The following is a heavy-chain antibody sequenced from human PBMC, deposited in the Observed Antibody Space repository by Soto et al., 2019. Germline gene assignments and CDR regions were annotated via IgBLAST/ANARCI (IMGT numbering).Heavy chain of an antibody. D-gene: IGHD6-19*01. CDR3: ATIAVAGSAYYYYYGMDV. Sequence: PSETLSLTCTVSGGSISSGGYYWSWIRQHPGKGLEWIGYIYYSGSTYYNPSLKSRVTISVDTSKNQFSLKLSSVTAADTAVYYCATIAVAGSAYYYYYGMDVWGQGTTVTVSS. CDR1: GGSISSGGYY. CDR2: IYYSGST. J-gene: IGHJ6*02. V-gene: IGHV4-31*03.